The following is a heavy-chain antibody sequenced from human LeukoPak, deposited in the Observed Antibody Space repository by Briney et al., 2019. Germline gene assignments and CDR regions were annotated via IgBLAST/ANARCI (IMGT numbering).Heavy chain of an antibody. V-gene: IGHV4-39*02. CDR2: ISYSGRT. D-gene: IGHD3-22*01. CDR3: ARGGDYYYDSSGYPQDY. Sequence: SETLSLTCIVSNVSISSSTYHWGWIRQPPGKGLEWTGSISYSGRTYYNPSLKSRVTMFVDTSNNQFSLTVTSVTAADTAVYYCARGGDYYYDSSGYPQDYWGQGTLVTVSS. CDR1: NVSISSSTYH. J-gene: IGHJ4*02.